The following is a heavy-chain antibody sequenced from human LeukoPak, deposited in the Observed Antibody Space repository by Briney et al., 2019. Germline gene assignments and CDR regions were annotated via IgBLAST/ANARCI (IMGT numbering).Heavy chain of an antibody. CDR3: ARERDDFWSGYYSYPDY. J-gene: IGHJ4*02. CDR2: ISAYNGNT. D-gene: IGHD3-3*01. Sequence: ASVKVSCKASGYTFTGYYMHWVRQAPGQGLEWMGWISAYNGNTNYAQKLQGRVTMTTDTSTSTAYMELRSLRSDDTAVYYCARERDDFWSGYYSYPDYWGQGTLVTVSS. V-gene: IGHV1-18*04. CDR1: GYTFTGYY.